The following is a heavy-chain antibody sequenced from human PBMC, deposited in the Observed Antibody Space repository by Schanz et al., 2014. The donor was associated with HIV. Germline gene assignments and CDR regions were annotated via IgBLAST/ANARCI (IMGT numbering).Heavy chain of an antibody. CDR3: ARDRVETVVSYYYYYGMDV. V-gene: IGHV3-33*01. CDR1: GFTFSSFG. J-gene: IGHJ6*02. D-gene: IGHD2-15*01. CDR2: IWYDGSIE. Sequence: QAQLVQSGGGVARPGRSLRLSCAASGFTFSSFGMHWVRQTPGKGLEWVAAIWYDGSIEYYTDSVKGRFTLSRDNSKKTVYLQMNSLRGEDSGVYYCARDRVETVVSYYYYYGMDVWDQGTTVIVSS.